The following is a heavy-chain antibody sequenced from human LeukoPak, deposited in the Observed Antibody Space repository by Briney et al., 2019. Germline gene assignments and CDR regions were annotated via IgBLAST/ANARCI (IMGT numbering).Heavy chain of an antibody. CDR2: IKQDGSEK. D-gene: IGHD4-17*01. Sequence: PGGSLRLSCAASGFTFRSYWMTWVRQAPGKGLEWVANIKQDGSEKYYVDSVKGRFTISRDNAKNSLYLQMSSLRAEDTAVYYCARGWYGDYGHDAFDIWGQGTMVTVSS. V-gene: IGHV3-7*03. CDR1: GFTFRSYW. J-gene: IGHJ3*02. CDR3: ARGWYGDYGHDAFDI.